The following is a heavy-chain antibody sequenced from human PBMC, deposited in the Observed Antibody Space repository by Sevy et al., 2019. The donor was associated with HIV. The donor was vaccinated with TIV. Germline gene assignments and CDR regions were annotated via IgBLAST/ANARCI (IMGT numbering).Heavy chain of an antibody. J-gene: IGHJ4*02. CDR1: GYTFTSYD. CDR2: MNPNSGNT. CDR3: ARGRHGYSSGWYIYPHDY. D-gene: IGHD6-19*01. V-gene: IGHV1-8*01. Sequence: GESLKISCKASGYTFTSYDINWVRQATGQGLEWMGWMNPNSGNTGYAQKFQGRVTMTRNTSISTAYMELSSLRSEDTAVYYCARGRHGYSSGWYIYPHDYWGQGTLVTVSS.